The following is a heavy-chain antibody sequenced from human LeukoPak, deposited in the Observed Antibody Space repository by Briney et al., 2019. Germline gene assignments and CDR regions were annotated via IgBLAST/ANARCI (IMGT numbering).Heavy chain of an antibody. V-gene: IGHV1-2*02. CDR1: GYTFTGYY. D-gene: IGHD6-6*01. CDR2: INPNSGGT. Sequence: GASVKVSCKASGYTFTGYYMHWVRQAPGQGLEWMGWINPNSGGTNYAQKFQGRVTMTRDTSISTAYMELSRLRSDDTAVYYCARELPIAARLQRYNWFDPWGQGTLVTVSS. CDR3: ARELPIAARLQRYNWFDP. J-gene: IGHJ5*02.